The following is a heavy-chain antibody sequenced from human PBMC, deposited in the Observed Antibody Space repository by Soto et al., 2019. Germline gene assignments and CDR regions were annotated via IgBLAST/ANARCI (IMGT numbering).Heavy chain of an antibody. D-gene: IGHD7-27*01. Sequence: ASVKVSCKVSGYTFTSYGISWVRQAPGQGLEWMGRIIPIFGTANYAQKFQGRVTITADESTSTAYMELSSLRSEDTAVYFCASEQPVTGDEYYYYGMDVWGQGTTVTVSS. CDR3: ASEQPVTGDEYYYYGMDV. J-gene: IGHJ6*02. CDR1: GYTFTSYG. V-gene: IGHV1-69*13. CDR2: IIPIFGTA.